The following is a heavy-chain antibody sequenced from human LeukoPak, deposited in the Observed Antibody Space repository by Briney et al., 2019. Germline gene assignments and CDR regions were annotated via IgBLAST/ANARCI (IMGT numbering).Heavy chain of an antibody. Sequence: GGSLRLSCAASGLTFSSYAMHWVRQAPGKGLEWVAVISYDGSNKYYADSVKGRFTISRDNSKNTLYLQMNSLRAEDTAVYYCARGRYGDYRGSRSFDYWGQGTLVTVSS. J-gene: IGHJ4*02. CDR3: ARGRYGDYRGSRSFDY. CDR1: GLTFSSYA. CDR2: ISYDGSNK. V-gene: IGHV3-30*04. D-gene: IGHD4-17*01.